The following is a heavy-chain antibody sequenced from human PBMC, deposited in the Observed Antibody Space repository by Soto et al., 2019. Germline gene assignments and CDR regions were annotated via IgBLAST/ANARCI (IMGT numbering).Heavy chain of an antibody. J-gene: IGHJ4*02. CDR1: GFTFSSYA. D-gene: IGHD2-21*02. Sequence: PGGSLRLSCAASGFTFSSYAMSWVRQAPGKGLEWVSAISGSSGSTYYADSVKGRFTISRDNSKNTLYLQMNSLRAEDTAVYYCAKDRTPYIVVVTACFDYWGQGTLVTVSS. CDR3: AKDRTPYIVVVTACFDY. V-gene: IGHV3-23*01. CDR2: ISGSSGST.